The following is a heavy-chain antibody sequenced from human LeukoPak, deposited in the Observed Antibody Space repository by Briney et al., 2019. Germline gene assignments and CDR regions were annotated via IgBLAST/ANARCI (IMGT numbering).Heavy chain of an antibody. J-gene: IGHJ6*03. Sequence: SETLSLTCTVSGGSISSSSYYWGWIRQPPGKGLEWIGSIYYSGSTYYNPSLKSRVTISVDTSKNHFSLKLSSVAAADTAVYYCARHNAGYNPHRYMDDWDKGTTVTVSS. CDR1: GGSISSSSYY. CDR3: ARHNAGYNPHRYMDD. V-gene: IGHV4-39*01. D-gene: IGHD5-24*01. CDR2: IYYSGST.